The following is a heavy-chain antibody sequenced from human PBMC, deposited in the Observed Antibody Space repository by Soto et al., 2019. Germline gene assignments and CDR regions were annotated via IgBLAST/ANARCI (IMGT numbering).Heavy chain of an antibody. V-gene: IGHV1-3*01. CDR3: ARTLGPAALYYYYGMDV. D-gene: IGHD2-2*01. CDR2: INAGNGNT. J-gene: IGHJ6*02. CDR1: GYTFTSYA. Sequence: ASVKVSCKASGYTFTSYAMHWVRQAPGQRLEWMGWINAGNGNTKYSQKFQGRVTITRDTSASTAYMELSSLRSEDTAVYYCARTLGPAALYYYYGMDVWGQGTTVTVSS.